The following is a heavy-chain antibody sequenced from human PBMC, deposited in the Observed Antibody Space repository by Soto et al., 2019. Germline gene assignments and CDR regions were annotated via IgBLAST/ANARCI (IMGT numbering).Heavy chain of an antibody. V-gene: IGHV3-30-3*01. CDR3: ARDGGSITMIVVVTPPDY. CDR1: GFTFSSYA. D-gene: IGHD3-22*01. CDR2: ISYDGSNK. Sequence: QVQLVESGGGVVQPGRSLRLSCAASGFTFSSYAMHWVRQAPGKGLEWVAVISYDGSNKYYADSVKGRFTISRDNSKKTLYLQMNSLRAEDTAVYYCARDGGSITMIVVVTPPDYWGQGTLVTVSS. J-gene: IGHJ4*02.